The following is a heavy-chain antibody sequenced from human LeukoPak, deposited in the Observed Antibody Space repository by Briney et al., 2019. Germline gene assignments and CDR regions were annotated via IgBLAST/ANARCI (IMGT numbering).Heavy chain of an antibody. Sequence: GGSLRLSCAASGFTLSSYSMSWVRQAPGKGLEWVANIKRDGSEKYYVDSVKGRFTISRDNAKNSLYLQLNSLRAADTAVYSCARHSPITVVTTSGFDNWGPGTLVTVSS. CDR1: GFTLSSYS. CDR3: ARHSPITVVTTSGFDN. CDR2: IKRDGSEK. V-gene: IGHV3-7*01. D-gene: IGHD4-23*01. J-gene: IGHJ4*02.